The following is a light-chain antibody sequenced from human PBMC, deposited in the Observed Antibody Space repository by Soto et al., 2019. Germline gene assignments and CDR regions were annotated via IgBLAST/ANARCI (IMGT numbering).Light chain of an antibody. CDR3: QKYNAPPWT. J-gene: IGKJ1*01. Sequence: DIQMTQSPSSLSASVGDRVTITCRASQDISDYLAWYQQKPGQVPKLLISAASTLQSGVPSRFRGSASGTDFTLTITGLQPDDSETYYCQKYNAPPWTFGQGTKVDIK. CDR2: AAS. V-gene: IGKV1-27*01. CDR1: QDISDY.